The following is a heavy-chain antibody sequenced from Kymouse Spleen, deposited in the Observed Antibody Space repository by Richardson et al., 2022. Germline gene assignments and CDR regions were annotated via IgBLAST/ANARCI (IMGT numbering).Heavy chain of an antibody. CDR3: ARQGYNWNYSAFDI. D-gene: IGHD1-7*01. Sequence: QLQLQESGPGLVKPSETLSLTCTVSGGSISSSSYYWGWIRQPPGKGLEWIGSIYYSGSTYYNPSLKSRVTISVDTSKNQFSLKLSSVTAADTAVYYCARQGYNWNYSAFDIWGQGTMVTVSS. CDR2: IYYSGST. J-gene: IGHJ3*02. CDR1: GGSISSSSYY. V-gene: IGHV4-39*01.